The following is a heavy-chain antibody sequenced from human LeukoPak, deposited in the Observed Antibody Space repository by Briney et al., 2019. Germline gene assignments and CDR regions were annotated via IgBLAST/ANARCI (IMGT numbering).Heavy chain of an antibody. CDR3: ASGSSWALGAFDI. CDR1: GFTFSSYW. D-gene: IGHD6-13*01. CDR2: IKQDGSEK. J-gene: IGHJ3*02. Sequence: GGSLRLSCAASGFTFSSYWMSWVRQAPGEGLEWVANIKQDGSEKYYVDSVKGRFTISRDNAKNSLYLQMNSLRAEDTAVYYCASGSSWALGAFDIWGPGTMVTVSS. V-gene: IGHV3-7*01.